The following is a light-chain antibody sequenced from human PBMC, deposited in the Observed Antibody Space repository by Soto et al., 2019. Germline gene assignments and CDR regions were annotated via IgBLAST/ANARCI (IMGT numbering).Light chain of an antibody. CDR3: SSYAGSNNVI. J-gene: IGLJ2*01. CDR2: DVS. CDR1: TNDVGGYNY. V-gene: IGLV2-8*01. Sequence: QSVLTQPPSASGSPGQSVTISCTGTTNDVGGYNYVSWYQQHPGKAPKLMIYDVSKRPSGVPDRFSGSKSGNMASLTVSGLQAEDEADYYCSSYAGSNNVIFGGGTKLTVL.